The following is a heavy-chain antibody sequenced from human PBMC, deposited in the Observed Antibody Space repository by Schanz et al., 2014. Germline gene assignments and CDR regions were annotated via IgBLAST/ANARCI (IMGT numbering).Heavy chain of an antibody. J-gene: IGHJ3*02. CDR2: VSSNNIYT. V-gene: IGHV3-11*06. CDR1: GFIFNDYY. CDR3: ARDMLRRYGALEI. Sequence: QVQLVESGGGLVKPGGSLRLSCAASGFIFNDYYMNWIRQAPGKGLEWVSYVSSNNIYTKYADSVRGRFTISRDNAKNSLFLQMNSLRADDTAVYYCARDMLRRYGALEIWGRGTMVTVSS. D-gene: IGHD2-8*01.